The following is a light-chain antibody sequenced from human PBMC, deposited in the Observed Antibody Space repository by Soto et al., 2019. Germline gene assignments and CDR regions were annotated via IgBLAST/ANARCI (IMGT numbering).Light chain of an antibody. V-gene: IGKV2D-29*02. Sequence: VMTQTPLSLSVALGQPASISCRSSQSILRITVETFLFWYHQKPGQSPQLLIYEVSTRVSGVPTRFSGSGSGTDFTLEISRVEPEDVGIYYCMQSTQLPPTFGQGTRVEIK. CDR2: EVS. CDR3: MQSTQLPPT. CDR1: QSILRITVETF. J-gene: IGKJ5*01.